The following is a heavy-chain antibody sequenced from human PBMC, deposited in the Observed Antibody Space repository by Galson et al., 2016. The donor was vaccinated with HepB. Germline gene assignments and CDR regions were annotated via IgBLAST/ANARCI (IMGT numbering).Heavy chain of an antibody. CDR3: ARGGVEGAAAGTDWGY. V-gene: IGHV1-8*01. D-gene: IGHD6-13*01. CDR2: MNPNSGNT. J-gene: IGHJ4*02. Sequence: SVKVSCKASGYTFTSYDINWVRQATGQGLEWMGWMNPNSGNTDYAQKFQGRVTMTRNTSISTAYMELSSLRFEDTAVYYCARGGVEGAAAGTDWGYRGQGTLVTVSS. CDR1: GYTFTSYD.